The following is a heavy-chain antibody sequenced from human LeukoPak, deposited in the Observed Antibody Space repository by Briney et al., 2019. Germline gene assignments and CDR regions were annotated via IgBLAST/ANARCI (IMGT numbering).Heavy chain of an antibody. CDR2: MNPNSGNT. V-gene: IGHV1-8*01. Sequence: ASVKVSCKASGYTFTSYDINWVRQATGQGLEWMGWMNPNSGNTGYAQKFQGRVTMTRNTSISTAYMELSSLRSEDTAVYYCARNHPRSGPAFDYWGQGTLVTVSS. CDR1: GYTFTSYD. CDR3: ARNHPRSGPAFDY. D-gene: IGHD6-25*01. J-gene: IGHJ4*02.